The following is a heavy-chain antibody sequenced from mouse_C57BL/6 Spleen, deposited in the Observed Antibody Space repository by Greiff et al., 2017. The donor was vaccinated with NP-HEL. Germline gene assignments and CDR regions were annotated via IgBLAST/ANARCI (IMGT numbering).Heavy chain of an antibody. CDR3: ASYDWDTTGVVKDYAVGY. Sequence: EVQLQQSGPELVKPGASVKISCKASGYTFTDYYMNWVKQSHGKSLEWIGDINPNNGGTSYNQKFKGKATLTVDKSSSTAYMELRSLTSEDSAVXYCASYDWDTTGVVKDYAVGYWGQGTSVTVSS. V-gene: IGHV1-26*01. D-gene: IGHD1-1*01. CDR1: GYTFTDYY. CDR2: INPNNGGT. J-gene: IGHJ4*01.